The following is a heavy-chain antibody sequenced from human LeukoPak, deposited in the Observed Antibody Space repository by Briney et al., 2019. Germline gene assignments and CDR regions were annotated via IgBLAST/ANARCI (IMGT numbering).Heavy chain of an antibody. CDR1: GLIFSSHW. V-gene: IGHV3-74*01. CDR3: AREGPLDY. CDR2: INGDGTKT. Sequence: GGSLRLSCASSGLIFSSHWMHWVRHAPGKGLEWGSRINGDGTKTNYADSVKGRFIVSRDNARNTLLLQMNSLRDEDTAVYYCAREGPLDYWGQGTLVTVSS. J-gene: IGHJ4*02.